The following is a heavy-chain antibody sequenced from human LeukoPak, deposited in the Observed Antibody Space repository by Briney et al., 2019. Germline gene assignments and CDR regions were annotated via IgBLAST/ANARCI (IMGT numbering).Heavy chain of an antibody. CDR3: ARGVADNYFDY. D-gene: IGHD6-19*01. J-gene: IGHJ4*02. CDR1: GFTFSSYS. Sequence: GGSLRLSCAASGFTFSSYSLNWVRQAPGKGLEWVSSITSSSSYIDYADSVKGRFTISRDNAKNSLYLQMNSLRAEDTAVYYCARGVADNYFDYWGQGTLVTVSS. V-gene: IGHV3-21*01. CDR2: ITSSSSYI.